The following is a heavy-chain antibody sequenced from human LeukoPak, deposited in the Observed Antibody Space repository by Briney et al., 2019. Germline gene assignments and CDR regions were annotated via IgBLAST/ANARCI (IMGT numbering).Heavy chain of an antibody. J-gene: IGHJ4*02. D-gene: IGHD5-12*01. Sequence: SETLSLTCTVSGGSISSSSYYWGWIRQPPGKGLEWIGSIYYSGSTYYNPSLKSRVTISVDTSKNQFSLKLSSVTAADTAVYYCALSGYSGYYYFDYWGQGTLVTVSS. CDR2: IYYSGST. CDR1: GGSISSSSYY. CDR3: ALSGYSGYYYFDY. V-gene: IGHV4-39*07.